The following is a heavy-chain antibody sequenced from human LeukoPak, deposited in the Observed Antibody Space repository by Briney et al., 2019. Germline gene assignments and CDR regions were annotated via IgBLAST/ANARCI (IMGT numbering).Heavy chain of an antibody. CDR2: IRHDGTNK. J-gene: IGHJ3*02. Sequence: GGSLRLSCVASGFTFSTYGMHWVRQAPGKGLEWVAIIRHDGTNKYGDSVKGRFTISRDNAKSSLFLQMNSLRDEDTALYYCARDHIYASDIWGQGTMVTVSS. CDR1: GFTFSTYG. CDR3: ARDHIYASDI. V-gene: IGHV3-33*01. D-gene: IGHD2-21*01.